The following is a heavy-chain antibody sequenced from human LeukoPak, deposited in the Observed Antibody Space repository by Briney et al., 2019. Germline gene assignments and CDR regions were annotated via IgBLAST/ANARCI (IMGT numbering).Heavy chain of an antibody. J-gene: IGHJ4*02. CDR3: AREDSSWYYFDY. Sequence: SETLSLTCAVYGGSFSGYYWSWIRQPPGKGLEWIGEINHSGSTNYNPSLKSRVTISVDTSKNQFSLKLSSVTAADTAVYYCAREDSSWYYFDYWGQGTLVTVSS. V-gene: IGHV4-34*01. CDR1: GGSFSGYY. CDR2: INHSGST. D-gene: IGHD6-13*01.